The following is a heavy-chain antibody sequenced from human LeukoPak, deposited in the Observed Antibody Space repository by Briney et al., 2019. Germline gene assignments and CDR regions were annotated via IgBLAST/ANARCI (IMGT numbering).Heavy chain of an antibody. CDR1: GFTFSSYA. D-gene: IGHD2-15*01. CDR3: ARGLGSVVVVAATLDY. CDR2: ISENGGTT. V-gene: IGHV3-23*01. Sequence: PGGSLRLSCAASGFTFSSYALSWVRQAPGKGLEWVSGISENGGTTFYADSVKGRFTITRDNSKNTLYVQMNSLRAEDTAFYYCARGLGSVVVVAATLDYWGQGTLVTVSS. J-gene: IGHJ4*02.